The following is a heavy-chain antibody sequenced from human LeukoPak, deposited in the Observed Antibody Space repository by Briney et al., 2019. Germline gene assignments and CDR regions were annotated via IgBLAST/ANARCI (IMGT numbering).Heavy chain of an antibody. J-gene: IGHJ4*02. V-gene: IGHV5-51*01. D-gene: IGHD4-11*01. Sequence: GASLQISCKGSVYSFSTFWIGWVRQMPGKGLEWMGIIYPGDSDTRYSPSFQGQVTISADKSISTAYLQWSSLKASDTAMYYCGRDNSNYFDYWGQGTLVTVSS. CDR1: VYSFSTFW. CDR2: IYPGDSDT. CDR3: GRDNSNYFDY.